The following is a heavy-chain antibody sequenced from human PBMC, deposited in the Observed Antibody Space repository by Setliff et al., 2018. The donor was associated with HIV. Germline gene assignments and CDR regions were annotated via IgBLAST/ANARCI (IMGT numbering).Heavy chain of an antibody. V-gene: IGHV4-39*02. CDR2: IFYSGSA. J-gene: IGHJ4*02. CDR3: AGEDSSYHYFDS. D-gene: IGHD3-22*01. Sequence: SETLSLTCTVPGGSISSSNYYWGWIRQPPGKGREWIGSIFYSGSANYNPSLTSPVTISVDTSKNQFSLKLRSMTAADTAVYWCAGEDSSYHYFDSWGQGMLVTVSS. CDR1: GGSISSSNYY.